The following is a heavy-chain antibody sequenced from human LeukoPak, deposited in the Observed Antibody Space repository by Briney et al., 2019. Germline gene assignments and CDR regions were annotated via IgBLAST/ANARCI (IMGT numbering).Heavy chain of an antibody. CDR3: AKAPGVEWSSDY. CDR1: GFSFSSHG. CDR2: MSNDGDNK. J-gene: IGHJ4*02. V-gene: IGHV3-30*18. Sequence: GSSLRLSCEASGFSFSSHGMHWVRQAPGKGLEWLALMSNDGDNKYYADSVKGRFTISRDNSKNTLYLQMNSLRAEDTAVYYCAKAPGVEWSSDYWGQGTLVTVSS. D-gene: IGHD3-3*01.